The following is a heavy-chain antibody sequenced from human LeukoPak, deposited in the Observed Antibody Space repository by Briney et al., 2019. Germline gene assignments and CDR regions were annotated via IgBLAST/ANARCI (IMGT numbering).Heavy chain of an antibody. CDR1: GYTFTSYG. CDR2: ISAYNGNT. J-gene: IGHJ4*02. Sequence: VKVSCKASGYTFTSYGISWVRQAPGQGLEWMGWISAYNGNTNSAQKLQGRVTITADKSTSTAYMELSSLRSEDTAVYYCARDGGIVGDNWGQGTLVTVSS. D-gene: IGHD1-26*01. CDR3: ARDGGIVGDN. V-gene: IGHV1-18*01.